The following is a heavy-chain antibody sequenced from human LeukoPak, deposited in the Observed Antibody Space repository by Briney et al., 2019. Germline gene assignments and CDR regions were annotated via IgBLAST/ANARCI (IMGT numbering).Heavy chain of an antibody. Sequence: SETLSLTCTVSGGSISNYYWGWIRQAPGKGLEWIGSIYYSGNTYYNSSLKSRVTISVDTSKNQFSLKLSSVIAADTAVYYCARTTEGYCSSASCFGFSYSYYMDVWGKGTTVTISS. CDR1: GGSISNYY. CDR3: ARTTEGYCSSASCFGFSYSYYMDV. D-gene: IGHD2-2*01. CDR2: IYYSGNT. J-gene: IGHJ6*03. V-gene: IGHV4-39*07.